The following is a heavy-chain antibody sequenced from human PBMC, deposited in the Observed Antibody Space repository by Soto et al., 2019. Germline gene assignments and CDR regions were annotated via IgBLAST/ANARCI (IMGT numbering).Heavy chain of an antibody. Sequence: ASVKVSCKASGYINTNYDMHWVRLAPGQRLEWMGRIIGGNGDTKYSQKFQDRVTFTRDTSASTAYMDLSSLTSEDTAVYYCASNQKGPYTGMDVWGQGTTVTVSS. CDR2: IIGGNGDT. CDR3: ASNQKGPYTGMDV. D-gene: IGHD5-18*01. J-gene: IGHJ6*02. CDR1: GYINTNYD. V-gene: IGHV1-3*01.